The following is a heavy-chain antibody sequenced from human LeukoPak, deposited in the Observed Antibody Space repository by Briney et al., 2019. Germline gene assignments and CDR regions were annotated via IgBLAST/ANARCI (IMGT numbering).Heavy chain of an antibody. J-gene: IGHJ3*02. CDR3: ARVPGVDAFDI. CDR1: GGSISSGGYS. V-gene: IGHV4-30-2*01. Sequence: SETLSLTCAVSGGSISSGGYSWGWVRQPPGTGLEWIGYIYHSGSTYYNPSLKSRVTISVDRSKNQFSLKLSSVTAADTAVYYCARVPGVDAFDIWGQGTMVTVSS. CDR2: IYHSGST. D-gene: IGHD7-27*01.